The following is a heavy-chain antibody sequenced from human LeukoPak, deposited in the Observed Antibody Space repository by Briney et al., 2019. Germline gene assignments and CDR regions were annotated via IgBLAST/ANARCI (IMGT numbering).Heavy chain of an antibody. CDR2: INPNSGGT. CDR3: ARTMVRGAIIYYFDY. Sequence: ASVKVSCKASGYTFTGYYMHWVRQAPGQGLEWMGWINPNSGGTNYAQKFQGRVTMTRDTSISTAYMELSRLRSDDTAVYYCARTMVRGAIIYYFDYWGQGTLVTVSS. D-gene: IGHD3-10*01. CDR1: GYTFTGYY. J-gene: IGHJ4*02. V-gene: IGHV1-2*02.